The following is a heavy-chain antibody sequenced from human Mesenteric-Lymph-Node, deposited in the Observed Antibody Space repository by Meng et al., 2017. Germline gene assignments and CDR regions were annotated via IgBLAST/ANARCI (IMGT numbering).Heavy chain of an antibody. CDR1: GFTFSSYS. CDR2: ISSSSSYI. Sequence: GGSLRLSCAASGFTFSSYSMNWVRQAPGKGLEWVSSISSSSSYIYYADSVKGRFTISRDNAKNSLYLQMNSLRAEDTAVYYCARDDAHDYAGASHFDIWGQGTMVTVSS. V-gene: IGHV3-21*01. CDR3: ARDDAHDYAGASHFDI. J-gene: IGHJ3*02. D-gene: IGHD4/OR15-4a*01.